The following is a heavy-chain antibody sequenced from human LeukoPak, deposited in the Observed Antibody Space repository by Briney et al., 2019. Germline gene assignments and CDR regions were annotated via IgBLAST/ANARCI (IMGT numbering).Heavy chain of an antibody. CDR1: GGSISSYY. CDR3: ARYGSSWSRGYGMDV. CDR2: LYYSGST. Sequence: SETLSLTCTVSGGSISSYYWSWIRQPPGKGLEWIGYLYYSGSTNYNPSLKSRVTISVDTSKNQFSPKLSSVTAADTAVYYCARYGSSWSRGYGMDVWGQGTTVTVSS. D-gene: IGHD6-13*01. J-gene: IGHJ6*02. V-gene: IGHV4-59*01.